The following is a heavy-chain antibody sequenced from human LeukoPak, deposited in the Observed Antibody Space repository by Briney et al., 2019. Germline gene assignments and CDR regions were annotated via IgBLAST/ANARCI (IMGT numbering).Heavy chain of an antibody. CDR2: IYHSGST. CDR3: ATKGGYSYGYDY. J-gene: IGHJ4*02. V-gene: IGHV4-4*02. CDR1: GGSISSSNW. Sequence: PSETLSLTCAVSGGSISSSNWWSWVRQPPGKGLEWIGEIYHSGSTNYNPSLKSRVTISVDKSKNQFSLKLSSVTAADTAVYYCATKGGYSYGYDYWGQGTLVTVSS. D-gene: IGHD5-18*01.